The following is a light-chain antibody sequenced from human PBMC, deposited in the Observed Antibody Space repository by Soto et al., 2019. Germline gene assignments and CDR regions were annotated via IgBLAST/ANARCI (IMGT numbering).Light chain of an antibody. CDR1: QSISSW. J-gene: IGKJ2*01. CDR3: QQYNSYLYT. CDR2: YAS. Sequence: DIQMTQSPSTLSASVGDRVTITCRASQSISSWLAWYQQKPGKAPKLLIYYASSLASGVPSRFSGSGSGTEFAVQVSSLQSDDFATYYCQQYNSYLYTCCQGTELEIK. V-gene: IGKV1-5*01.